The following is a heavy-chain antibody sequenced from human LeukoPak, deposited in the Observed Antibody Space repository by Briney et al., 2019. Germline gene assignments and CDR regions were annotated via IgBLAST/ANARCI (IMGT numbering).Heavy chain of an antibody. CDR3: ARDVGANGLSHDKYFQH. V-gene: IGHV1-69*05. CDR2: IIPIFGTA. Sequence: GSSVEVSCKASGGTFSSYAISWVRQAPGQGLEWMGRIIPIFGTANYAQKFQGRVTITTDESTSTAYMELSSLRSEDTAVYYCARDVGANGLSHDKYFQHWGQGTLVTVSS. CDR1: GGTFSSYA. J-gene: IGHJ1*01. D-gene: IGHD1-26*01.